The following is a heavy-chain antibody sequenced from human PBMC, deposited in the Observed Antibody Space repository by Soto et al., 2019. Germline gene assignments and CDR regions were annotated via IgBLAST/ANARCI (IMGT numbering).Heavy chain of an antibody. Sequence: SETLSLTCTVSGGSISSSDYYWGWIRQPPGKGLEWIGEINHSGSTNYNPSLKSRVTISVDTSKNQFSLKLTSVTAADTAVYYCARALSGYYYVLDYWGQGTLVTVSS. CDR2: INHSGST. CDR3: ARALSGYYYVLDY. CDR1: GGSISSSDYY. V-gene: IGHV4-39*07. J-gene: IGHJ4*02. D-gene: IGHD5-12*01.